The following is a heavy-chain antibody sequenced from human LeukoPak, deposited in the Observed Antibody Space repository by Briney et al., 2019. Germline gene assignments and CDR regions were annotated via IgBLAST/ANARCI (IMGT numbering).Heavy chain of an antibody. D-gene: IGHD6-19*01. CDR3: ARRVRYSSGWYHDP. J-gene: IGHJ5*02. Sequence: SETLSLTCTVSGGSISSSSYYWGWIRQPPGKGLEGIGSIYYSGSTYYNPSLKSRVTISVDTSKNQFSLKLSSVTAADTAVYYCARRVRYSSGWYHDPWGQGTLVTVSS. CDR2: IYYSGST. CDR1: GGSISSSSYY. V-gene: IGHV4-39*01.